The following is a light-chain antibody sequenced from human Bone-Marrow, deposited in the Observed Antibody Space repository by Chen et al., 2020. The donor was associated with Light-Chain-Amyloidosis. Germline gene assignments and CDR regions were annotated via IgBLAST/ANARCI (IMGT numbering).Light chain of an antibody. J-gene: IGLJ2*01. CDR2: RDT. Sequence: YELTQPPPVSVPPGQTARIPCSGDDLPKKYAYWYQQKPGQAPVLVIHRDTERPSGISERFSGSSSGTTATLTISGVQAEDEADYHCQSADSSGTYEVIFGGGTKLTVL. CDR3: QSADSSGTYEVI. CDR1: DLPKKY. V-gene: IGLV3-25*03.